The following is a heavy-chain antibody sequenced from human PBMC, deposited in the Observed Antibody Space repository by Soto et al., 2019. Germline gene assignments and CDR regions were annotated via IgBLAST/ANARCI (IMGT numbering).Heavy chain of an antibody. V-gene: IGHV1-8*01. CDR3: ARAMWGGSLNYESRYYYYGLDV. D-gene: IGHD3-16*01. J-gene: IGHJ6*02. CDR2: MNSNSGDT. CDR1: GYTFTSYD. Sequence: QVQLVQSGAEVKKPGASVKVSCKAPGYTFTSYDINWVRQATGQGLEWMGWMNSNSGDTGYAQKFQGRVTMTRDTSISTAYLDLSSLRSDDTAVYYCARAMWGGSLNYESRYYYYGLDVWGQGTTVTVSS.